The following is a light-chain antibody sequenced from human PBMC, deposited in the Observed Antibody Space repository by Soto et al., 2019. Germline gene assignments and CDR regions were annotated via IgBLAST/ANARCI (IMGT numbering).Light chain of an antibody. CDR1: HSIAGL. CDR2: DTS. V-gene: IGKV1-5*01. CDR3: QEYSSFSYT. Sequence: DIQMTQSPSTLSASVGDRVTITCRASHSIAGLLAWYQQKPGKAPKVMIYDTSNLESGVPSRFSGSGSGTDLTLTISSLQPEDFATYFCQEYSSFSYTFGQGTRLEI. J-gene: IGKJ2*01.